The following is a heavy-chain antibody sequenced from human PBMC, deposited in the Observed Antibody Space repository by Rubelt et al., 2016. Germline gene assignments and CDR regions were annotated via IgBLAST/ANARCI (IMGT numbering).Heavy chain of an antibody. Sequence: QLQLQESGPELVKPSETLSLTCTVSSGSVSSADHYWGWIRQPPGKGLEWIAYLHYSVCTQYDPSLKSLVTLSVDSSKNQFSLKLSSVTDADTAVYYCARRGGSSGYYYFDYSGQGTLVTVSS. J-gene: IGHJ4*02. CDR1: SGSVSSADHY. CDR2: LHYSVCT. D-gene: IGHD3-22*01. V-gene: IGHV4-61*08. CDR3: ARRGGSSGYYYFDY.